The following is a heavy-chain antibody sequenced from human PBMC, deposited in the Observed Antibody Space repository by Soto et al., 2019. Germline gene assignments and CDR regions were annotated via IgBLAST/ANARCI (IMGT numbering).Heavy chain of an antibody. CDR3: AASGDYDILTGYYMDFQH. J-gene: IGHJ1*01. Sequence: GLDCIGYIYYRGSTNYNPSLKSRVTISVDTSKNQFSLKLSSVTAADTAVYYCAASGDYDILTGYYMDFQHWGQGTLVTVSS. D-gene: IGHD3-9*01. CDR2: IYYRGST. V-gene: IGHV4-59*01.